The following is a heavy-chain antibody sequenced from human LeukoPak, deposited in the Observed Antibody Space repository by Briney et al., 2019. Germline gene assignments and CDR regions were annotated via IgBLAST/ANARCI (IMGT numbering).Heavy chain of an antibody. CDR1: GGTFSSYA. V-gene: IGHV1-69*05. D-gene: IGHD2-2*01. CDR3: ARALYCSSTSCSTVFDY. J-gene: IGHJ4*02. CDR2: IIPIFGTA. Sequence: LVKVSCKASGGTFSSYAISWVRQAPGQGLEWMGGIIPIFGTANYAQKFQGRVTITTDESTSTAYMELSSLRSEDTAVYYCARALYCSSTSCSTVFDYWGQGTLVTVSS.